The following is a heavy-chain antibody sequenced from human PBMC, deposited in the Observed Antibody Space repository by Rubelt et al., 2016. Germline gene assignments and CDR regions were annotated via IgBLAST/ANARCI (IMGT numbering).Heavy chain of an antibody. V-gene: IGHV4-34*01. D-gene: IGHD6-19*01. J-gene: IGHJ3*02. Sequence: VQLQQWGAGLLKPSETLSLTCAVYGGSFSGYYWSWIRQSPGKGLEWIGEINHSGSTNYSPSLKSRVTISVDTSKNQFSLKLSSVTAADTAVYYCASQSSSGWYAFDIWGQGTMVTVSS. CDR3: ASQSSSGWYAFDI. CDR2: INHSGST. CDR1: GGSFSGYY.